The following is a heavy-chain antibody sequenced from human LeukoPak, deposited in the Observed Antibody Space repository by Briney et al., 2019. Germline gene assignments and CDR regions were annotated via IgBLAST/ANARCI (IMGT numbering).Heavy chain of an antibody. CDR3: VRSDNSGYYPRTLDY. D-gene: IGHD3-22*01. CDR1: GYTFTSYY. Sequence: ASVKVSCKASGYTFTSYYMHWVRQAPGQGLEWMGIINPSGGSTSYAQKFQGRVTMTTYTSTSTAYMELRSLRSDDTAMYYCVRSDNSGYYPRTLDYWGQGTLVTVSS. CDR2: INPSGGST. J-gene: IGHJ4*02. V-gene: IGHV1-46*01.